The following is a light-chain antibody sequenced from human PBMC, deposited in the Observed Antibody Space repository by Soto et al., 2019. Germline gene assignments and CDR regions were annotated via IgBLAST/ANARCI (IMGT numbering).Light chain of an antibody. CDR3: QTWGTGIWV. V-gene: IGLV4-69*01. CDR2: LNSDGSH. J-gene: IGLJ3*02. CDR1: SGHSSYA. Sequence: QPVLTQSPSASASLGASVKLTCTLSSGHSSYAIAWHQQQPEKGPRYLMKLNSDGSHSKGDGISDRFSGSSSGAERYLTISSLQSEDEADYFCQTWGTGIWVFGGGTKLTVL.